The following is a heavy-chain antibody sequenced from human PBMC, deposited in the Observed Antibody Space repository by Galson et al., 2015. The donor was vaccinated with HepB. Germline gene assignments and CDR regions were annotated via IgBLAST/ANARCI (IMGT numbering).Heavy chain of an antibody. CDR1: GFTFSSYA. CDR2: ISSDGSNK. D-gene: IGHD4-11*01. Sequence: SLRLSCAASGFTFSSYAMHWVRQAPGKGLEWVALISSDGSNKYYADSVKGRFTISRDNSKNTLYLQVNSLRAEDTTRYYCVRDFFAGDLQRLDYWGQGTLVTVSS. J-gene: IGHJ4*02. CDR3: VRDFFAGDLQRLDY. V-gene: IGHV3-30*04.